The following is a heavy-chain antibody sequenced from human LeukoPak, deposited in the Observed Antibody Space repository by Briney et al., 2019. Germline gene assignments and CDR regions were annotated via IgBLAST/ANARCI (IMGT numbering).Heavy chain of an antibody. V-gene: IGHV4-59*01. J-gene: IGHJ6*03. Sequence: SETLSLTCTVSGGSISSYYWSWIRQPPGKGLEWIGYIYYSGSTNYNPSLKSRVTISVDTSKNQFSLKLSSVTAADTAVYYCARDTGGRPDYYYYMDVWGKGTTVTVSS. CDR2: IYYSGST. CDR1: GGSISSYY. D-gene: IGHD2-8*02. CDR3: ARDTGGRPDYYYYMDV.